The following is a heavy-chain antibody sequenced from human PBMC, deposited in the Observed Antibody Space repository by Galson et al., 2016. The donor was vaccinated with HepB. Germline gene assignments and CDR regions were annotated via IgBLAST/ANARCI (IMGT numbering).Heavy chain of an antibody. D-gene: IGHD2-21*01. CDR3: ARHLGLWQEAPDD. Sequence: QSGAEVKKPGESLKISCKGSGYDFTSYWVAWVRQMPGKGLEWMGIIYPGDSDARYSPSFQGQVTISADKSIGTAYVQWSRLKASGTAMYDCARHLGLWQEAPDDWGQGTRVTVSS. V-gene: IGHV5-51*01. CDR2: IYPGDSDA. CDR1: GYDFTSYW. J-gene: IGHJ4*02.